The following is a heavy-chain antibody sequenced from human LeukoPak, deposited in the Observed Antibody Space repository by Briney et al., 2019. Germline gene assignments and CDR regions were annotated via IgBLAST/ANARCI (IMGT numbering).Heavy chain of an antibody. CDR3: ARPGHYYDSSGYFDY. V-gene: IGHV3-21*01. J-gene: IGHJ4*02. D-gene: IGHD3-22*01. CDR1: GFTFSSYS. CDR2: ISSSSSYI. Sequence: GGSLGLSCAASGFTFSSYSMNWVRQAPGKGLEWVSSISSSSSYIYYADSVKGRFTISRDNAKNSLYLQMNSLRAEDTAVYYCARPGHYYDSSGYFDYWGQGTLVTVSS.